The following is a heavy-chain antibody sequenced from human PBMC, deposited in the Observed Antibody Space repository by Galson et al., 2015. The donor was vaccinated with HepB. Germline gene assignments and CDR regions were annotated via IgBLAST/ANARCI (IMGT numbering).Heavy chain of an antibody. CDR3: ARHSDGGYLYDFPRFDP. CDR2: IYTNGNT. D-gene: IGHD3-3*01. CDR1: GGSIRSYS. Sequence: ETLSLTCTVSGGSIRSYSWNWIRQPAGKGLEWIGRIYTNGNTEYNPSLNSRVTISVDTSKNQFSLKLSSVTAADTAVYYCARHSDGGYLYDFPRFDPWGQGTLVTVSS. V-gene: IGHV4-4*07. J-gene: IGHJ5*02.